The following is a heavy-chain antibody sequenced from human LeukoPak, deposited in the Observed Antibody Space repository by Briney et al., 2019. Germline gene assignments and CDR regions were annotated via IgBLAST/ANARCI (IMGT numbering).Heavy chain of an antibody. V-gene: IGHV3-21*04. CDR2: ISSISTYI. CDR1: GFTFSSYT. Sequence: GGSLRLSCSASGFTFSSYTMNWVRQAPGKGLEWVSSISSISTYIYYADSVKGRFTISRDNAKNSLYLQMNSLRVEDTAVYYCARDHPRETPYDFWSGYIRPYYYYYYMDVWGKGTTVTVSS. D-gene: IGHD3-3*01. CDR3: ARDHPRETPYDFWSGYIRPYYYYYYMDV. J-gene: IGHJ6*03.